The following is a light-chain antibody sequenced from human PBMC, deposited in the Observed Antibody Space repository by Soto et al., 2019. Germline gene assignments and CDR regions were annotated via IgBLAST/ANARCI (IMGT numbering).Light chain of an antibody. CDR3: SSYAGSKNV. V-gene: IGLV2-8*01. CDR2: EVS. J-gene: IGLJ1*01. Sequence: QSVLTQPPSASGSPGQSVTISCTGTSSDVGGYNYVSWYQQHPGKAPKPMIYEVSKRPSGVPDRFSGSKSGNTASLTVSGLQAEDEADYYRSSYAGSKNVFGTGTKVTVL. CDR1: SSDVGGYNY.